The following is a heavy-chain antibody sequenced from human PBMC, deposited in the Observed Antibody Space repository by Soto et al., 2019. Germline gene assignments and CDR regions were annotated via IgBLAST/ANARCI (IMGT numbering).Heavy chain of an antibody. D-gene: IGHD3-3*01. J-gene: IGHJ3*02. CDR3: ARGGGVGVAGSAAFDM. V-gene: IGHV1-2*02. CDR2: INPATGAA. Sequence: QLHLVQSGAVVKKPGASVTVSCSASGYPVTAYYMHWVRQAPGRGLEWMGGINPATGAAKYTQTIQGRVTMTRDTSTSTVLMELSGLTSGDTAVFYCARGGGVGVAGSAAFDMWGQGTLVTVSS. CDR1: GYPVTAYY.